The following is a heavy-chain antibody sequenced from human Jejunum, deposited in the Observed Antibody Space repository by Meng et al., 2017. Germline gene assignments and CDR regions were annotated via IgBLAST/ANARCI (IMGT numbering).Heavy chain of an antibody. CDR1: GGSIESNNW. D-gene: IGHD3-10*02. Sequence: QVQLQESGPGLVKPSETLSLTCAVSGGSIESNNWWTWIRQPPGQGLEWIGEVYHSGSTHYNPSLQSRVTISIDNSKNRFSLSLNSVTAADTAIYYCARADYVRYFVLWGRGTLVTVSS. J-gene: IGHJ2*01. CDR3: ARADYVRYFVL. V-gene: IGHV4-4*02. CDR2: VYHSGST.